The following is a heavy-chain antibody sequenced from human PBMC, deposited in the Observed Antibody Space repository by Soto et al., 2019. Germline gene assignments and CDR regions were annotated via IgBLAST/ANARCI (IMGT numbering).Heavy chain of an antibody. CDR1: GFIFSSYG. D-gene: IGHD3-22*01. CDR3: ARDCRSYYYEHSGGIEY. J-gene: IGHJ4*01. V-gene: IGHV3-30*03. CDR2: ISYAGSNK. Sequence: PGGSLRLSCAASGFIFSSYGMHWVRQAPGKGLEWVALISYAGSNKYYADSVRGRFTISRDKSKNTLYLQMNSLRAEDTAVYYCARDCRSYYYEHSGGIEYWGHGILVTGSS.